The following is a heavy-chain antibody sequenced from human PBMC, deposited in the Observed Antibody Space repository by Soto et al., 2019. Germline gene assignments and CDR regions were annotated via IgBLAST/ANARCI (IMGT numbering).Heavy chain of an antibody. CDR3: ARGVGFGYYYYHMDL. V-gene: IGHV4-34*01. D-gene: IGHD3-10*01. CDR1: GLSFSGYY. Sequence: SETLSLTCAFYGLSFSGYYWSWIRQPPGKGLEWIGGINHSGSTNYNPSLKSRVTISVDTSKNQFSLKLTSVTAADTAVYYCARGVGFGYYYYHMDLWGQGTTVTVSS. J-gene: IGHJ6*02. CDR2: INHSGST.